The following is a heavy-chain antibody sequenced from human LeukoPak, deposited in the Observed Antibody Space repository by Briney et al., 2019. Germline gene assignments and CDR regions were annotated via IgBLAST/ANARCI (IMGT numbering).Heavy chain of an antibody. CDR3: ARDRRTVSSYYYYGMDV. Sequence: SETLSLTCTVSGGSIDSHYWSWIRQPAGKGLEWIGRIYSSGSTNYNPSLKSRVTMSVDTPKNQVSLKLGSVTAADTAVYCCARDRRTVSSYYYYGMDVWGQGTTVTVSS. J-gene: IGHJ6*02. D-gene: IGHD4-17*01. V-gene: IGHV4-4*07. CDR2: IYSSGST. CDR1: GGSIDSHY.